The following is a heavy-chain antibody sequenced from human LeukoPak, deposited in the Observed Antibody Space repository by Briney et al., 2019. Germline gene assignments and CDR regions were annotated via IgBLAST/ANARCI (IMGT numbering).Heavy chain of an antibody. J-gene: IGHJ4*02. CDR1: GFTFSSSA. D-gene: IGHD1-26*01. CDR3: ANPEWGTYLVGFDY. Sequence: PGGSLRLSCAASGFTFSSSAMNWVRQAPGKGLEWVSTISISGDDTYYAESVKGRFTISRDNSKNTLYLRMNGLRAEDTAVYFCANPEWGTYLVGFDYWGQGTLATVSS. CDR2: ISISGDDT. V-gene: IGHV3-23*01.